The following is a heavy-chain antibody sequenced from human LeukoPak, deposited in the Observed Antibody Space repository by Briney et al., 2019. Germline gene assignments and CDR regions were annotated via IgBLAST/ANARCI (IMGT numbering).Heavy chain of an antibody. D-gene: IGHD2-21*01. CDR1: GYTFTSYG. J-gene: IGHJ4*02. Sequence: ASVKVSCKASGYTFTSYGIGWVRQAPGQGLEWMGWISAYNGNTNYAQKLQGRVTMTTDTSTSTAYMELRSLRSDDTAIYYCTIIPNVIVFTHQFEYWGQGTLVTVSS. CDR3: TIIPNVIVFTHQFEY. V-gene: IGHV1-18*01. CDR2: ISAYNGNT.